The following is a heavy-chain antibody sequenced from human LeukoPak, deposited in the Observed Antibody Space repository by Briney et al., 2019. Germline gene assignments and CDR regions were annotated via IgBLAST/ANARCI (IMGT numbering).Heavy chain of an antibody. D-gene: IGHD6-6*01. J-gene: IGHJ3*02. V-gene: IGHV3-53*01. CDR2: IYSGGST. Sequence: PGGSLRLSCAASGFTVSSNYMSWVRQAPGKGLEWVSVIYSGGSTYYADSVKGRFTISRDNSKNTLYLQMNSLRAEDTAVYYCAREPLEYSSPEDAFDIWGQGTMVTVSS. CDR1: GFTVSSNY. CDR3: AREPLEYSSPEDAFDI.